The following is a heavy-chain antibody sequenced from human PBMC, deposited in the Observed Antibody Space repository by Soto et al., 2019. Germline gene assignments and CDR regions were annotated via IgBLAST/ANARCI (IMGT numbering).Heavy chain of an antibody. CDR3: AKAGAIAAPYYYYYMDV. Sequence: TGGSLRLSCAASGFTFDDYAMHWVRQAPGKGLEWVSGISWNSGSIGYADSVKGRFTISRDNAKNSLYLQMNSLRAEDTALYYCAKAGAIAAPYYYYYMDVWGKGTTVTVSS. D-gene: IGHD6-6*01. V-gene: IGHV3-9*01. CDR1: GFTFDDYA. CDR2: ISWNSGSI. J-gene: IGHJ6*03.